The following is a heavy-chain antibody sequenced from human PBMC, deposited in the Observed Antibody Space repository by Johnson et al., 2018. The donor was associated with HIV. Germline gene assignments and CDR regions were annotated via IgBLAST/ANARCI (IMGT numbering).Heavy chain of an antibody. CDR2: INWNGGST. CDR3: ARPPPFMGNYGSGSWWAFDI. D-gene: IGHD3-10*01. Sequence: VQLVESGGGVVRPGGSLRLSCAASGFTFDDYGMSWVRQAPGKGLEWVSDINWNGGSTGYADSVKGRFTISRDNAKNSLYVQMNSLRAEDTAVYYCARPPPFMGNYGSGSWWAFDIWGQGTMVTVSS. J-gene: IGHJ3*02. CDR1: GFTFDDYG. V-gene: IGHV3-20*04.